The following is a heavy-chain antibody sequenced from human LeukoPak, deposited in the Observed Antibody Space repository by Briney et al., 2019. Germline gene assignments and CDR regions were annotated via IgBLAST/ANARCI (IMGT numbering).Heavy chain of an antibody. CDR2: INPSGGST. CDR1: GYSFTSYY. Sequence: ASVKVSCKASGYSFTSYYMHWVRQAPGQGLEWMGIINPSGGSTNYAQKFQGRVTMTRDTSTSTVYTELSSLKSEDTAVYYCARIRTAGGPECWGQGTLVTVSS. J-gene: IGHJ4*02. D-gene: IGHD6-13*01. V-gene: IGHV1-46*01. CDR3: ARIRTAGGPEC.